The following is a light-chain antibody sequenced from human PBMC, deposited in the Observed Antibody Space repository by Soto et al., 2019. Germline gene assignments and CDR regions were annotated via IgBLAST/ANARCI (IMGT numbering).Light chain of an antibody. V-gene: IGLV1-44*01. CDR2: SHN. CDR3: GAWDDRLNGYV. CDR1: SSNIGSNP. J-gene: IGLJ1*01. Sequence: QAVVTQPPSASGTPGQRVTISCSGISSNIGSNPVNWFQQLPGSAPKLLIYSHNQRPSGVPDRFSGSKSGTSASPAISGLQSEDEAAYYCGAWDDRLNGYVFGTGTKLTVL.